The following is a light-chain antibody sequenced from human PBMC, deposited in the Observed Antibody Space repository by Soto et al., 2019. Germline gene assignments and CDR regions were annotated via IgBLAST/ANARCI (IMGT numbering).Light chain of an antibody. CDR2: GVT. J-gene: IGLJ2*01. CDR3: SSYTSSTTLSVV. CDR1: SSDVGGYNY. Sequence: QSALTQPASVSGSPGQSITISCTGTSSDVGGYNYVSWYQQHPGKAPKLMIYGVTNRPSGLSNRFSGSKSGNTASLTISGLQSKDEADYYCSSYTSSTTLSVVFGGGTKLTVL. V-gene: IGLV2-14*01.